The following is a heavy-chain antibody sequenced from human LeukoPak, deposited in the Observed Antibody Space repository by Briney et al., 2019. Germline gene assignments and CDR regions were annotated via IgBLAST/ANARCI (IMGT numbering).Heavy chain of an antibody. CDR1: GFTFSSYW. V-gene: IGHV3-7*01. CDR3: ARMLGELSYPYYFYYGMDV. D-gene: IGHD3-10*02. J-gene: IGHJ6*02. CDR2: IKQDGSEK. Sequence: GGSLRLSCAASGFTFSSYWMSWVRQAPGKGLEWVANIKQDGSEKYYVDSVKGRFTISRDNAKNSLYLQMNSLRAEDTAVYCCARMLGELSYPYYFYYGMDVWGQGTTVTVSS.